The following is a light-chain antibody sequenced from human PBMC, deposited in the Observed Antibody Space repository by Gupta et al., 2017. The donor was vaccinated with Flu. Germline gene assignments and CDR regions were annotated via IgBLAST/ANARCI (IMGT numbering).Light chain of an antibody. V-gene: IGKV3-20*01. Sequence: DIASTQSPATLSLSPGERPTHSCRASQSVYSGYLAWYQQKSGQPPKLLIYGASNRATGIPDRFSGSGSGTDFTLTISRLEPEDFAMYYCQHFEISFDNFGQGTELEIK. CDR1: QSVYSGY. CDR2: GAS. CDR3: QHFEISFDN. J-gene: IGKJ2*01.